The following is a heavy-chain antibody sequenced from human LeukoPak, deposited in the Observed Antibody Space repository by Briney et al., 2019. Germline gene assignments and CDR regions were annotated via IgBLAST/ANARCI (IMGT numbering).Heavy chain of an antibody. J-gene: IGHJ3*02. CDR1: GFTFSSYE. Sequence: PGGSLRLSCAASGFTFSSYEMNWVRQAPGKGLEWVSYISSSGSTIYYADSVKGRFTISRDNAKNSLYLQMNSLRAEDTAVYYCARVAAVAGTYAFDIWGQGTMVTVSS. D-gene: IGHD6-19*01. CDR3: ARVAAVAGTYAFDI. V-gene: IGHV3-48*03. CDR2: ISSSGSTI.